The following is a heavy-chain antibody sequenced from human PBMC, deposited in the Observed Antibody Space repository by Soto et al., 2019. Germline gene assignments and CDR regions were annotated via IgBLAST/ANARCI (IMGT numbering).Heavy chain of an antibody. CDR1: GGSLSSSGYS. J-gene: IGHJ5*01. Sequence: SETLFLTCTVSGGSLSSSGYSWSWIRQPPEKGLEWIGYIYHTGSTYYNPSLKSRVTISIDKSKNELSLKVSSVTAADTAVYYCARMYYGSGTFDSWGQGTLVTVSS. D-gene: IGHD3-10*01. CDR3: ARMYYGSGTFDS. V-gene: IGHV4-30-2*01. CDR2: IYHTGST.